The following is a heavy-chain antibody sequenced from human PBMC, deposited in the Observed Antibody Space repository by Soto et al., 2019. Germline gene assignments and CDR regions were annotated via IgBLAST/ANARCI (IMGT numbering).Heavy chain of an antibody. D-gene: IGHD3-22*01. CDR3: ATVGGVDRSGYYYESHFDY. V-gene: IGHV3-23*01. CDR1: GFTFSSYA. J-gene: IGHJ4*02. CDR2: ISGSGGST. Sequence: GGSLRLSCAASGFTFSSYAMSWVRQAPGKGLEWVSAISGSGGSTYYADSVKGRFTISRDNSKNTLYLQMNSLRAEDTAVYYCATVGGVDRSGYYYESHFDYWSQGTLVTVS.